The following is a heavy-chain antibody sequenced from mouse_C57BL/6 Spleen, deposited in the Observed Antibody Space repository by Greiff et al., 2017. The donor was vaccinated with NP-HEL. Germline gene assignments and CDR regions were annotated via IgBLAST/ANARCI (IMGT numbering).Heavy chain of an antibody. D-gene: IGHD1-1*01. Sequence: EVHLVESEGGLVQPGSSMKLSCTASGFTFSDYYMAWVRQVPEKGLEWVANINYDGSSTYYLDSLKSRFIISRDNAKNILYLQMSSLKSEDTATYYCARDRGTTVVAGFDYWGQGTTLTVSS. V-gene: IGHV5-16*01. CDR2: INYDGSST. CDR1: GFTFSDYY. J-gene: IGHJ2*01. CDR3: ARDRGTTVVAGFDY.